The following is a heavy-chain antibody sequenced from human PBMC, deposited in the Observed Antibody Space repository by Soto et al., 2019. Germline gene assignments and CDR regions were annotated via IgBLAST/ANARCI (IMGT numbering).Heavy chain of an antibody. Sequence: GGSLRLSCAASGFTFSSYSMNWVRQAPGKGLEWVSSISSSSSYIYYADSVKGRFTISRDNAKNSLYLQMNSLRAEDTAVYYCARVQADSSSWYLKDYYGMEGWGQGTTVTVAS. D-gene: IGHD6-13*01. V-gene: IGHV3-21*01. CDR3: ARVQADSSSWYLKDYYGMEG. J-gene: IGHJ6*02. CDR2: ISSSSSYI. CDR1: GFTFSSYS.